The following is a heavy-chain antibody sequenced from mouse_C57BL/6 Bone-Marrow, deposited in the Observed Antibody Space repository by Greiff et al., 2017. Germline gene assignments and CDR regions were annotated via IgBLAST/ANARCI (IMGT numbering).Heavy chain of an antibody. CDR2: INPGSGGT. D-gene: IGHD1-1*01. CDR1: GYAFTNYL. J-gene: IGHJ2*01. Sequence: QVQLQQSGAELVRPGTSVKVSCKASGYAFTNYLIEWVKQRPGQGLEWIGVINPGSGGTNYNEKFKGKATLTADKSSSTAYMQLSSLPSEDSAVYFCARLYGSSYGYFDYWGQGTTLTVSS. CDR3: ARLYGSSYGYFDY. V-gene: IGHV1-54*01.